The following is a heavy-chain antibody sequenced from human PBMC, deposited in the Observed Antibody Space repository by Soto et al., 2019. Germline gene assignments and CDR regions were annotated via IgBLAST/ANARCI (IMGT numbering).Heavy chain of an antibody. J-gene: IGHJ4*02. D-gene: IGHD2-15*01. CDR1: GGSISSYY. CDR2: IYYSGST. Sequence: LQTLSLTCTVSGGSISSYYWSWVRQTPGKGLEWIGYIYYSGSTNYNPSPKSRVTISVDTSKNQFSLKLSSVTAADTAVYYCARERTPLTYCSGGSCYQGPNYFDYWGQGTLVTVSS. CDR3: ARERTPLTYCSGGSCYQGPNYFDY. V-gene: IGHV4-59*01.